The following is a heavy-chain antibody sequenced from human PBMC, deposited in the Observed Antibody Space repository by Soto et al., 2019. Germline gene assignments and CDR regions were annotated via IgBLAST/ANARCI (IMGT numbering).Heavy chain of an antibody. CDR1: GFTFSSYW. V-gene: IGHV3-74*01. CDR3: ARENDILTGSDAFDI. Sequence: PGGSLRLSCAASGFTFSSYWMHWVRQAPGKGLVWVSRINSDGSSTSYADSVKGRFTISRDNAKNTLYLQMNSLRAEDTAVYYCARENDILTGSDAFDIWGQGTMVTVSS. D-gene: IGHD3-9*01. CDR2: INSDGSST. J-gene: IGHJ3*02.